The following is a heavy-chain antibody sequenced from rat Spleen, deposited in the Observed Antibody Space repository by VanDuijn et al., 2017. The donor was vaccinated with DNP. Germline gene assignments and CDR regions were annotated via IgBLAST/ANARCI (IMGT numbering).Heavy chain of an antibody. D-gene: IGHD1-6*01. J-gene: IGHJ2*01. CDR1: GFIFNNYW. CDR2: ITSSGGST. CDR3: AARAPGDYYYGGYFDY. Sequence: EVQLVESGGDLVQPGRSLKLSCIASGFIFNNYWMPWIRQVPGKGLEWVASITSSGGSTYHGDSVKGRFTISRDNVKSTLYLQMDSLRSEDTATYYCAARAPGDYYYGGYFDYWGQGVMVTVSS. V-gene: IGHV5-31*01.